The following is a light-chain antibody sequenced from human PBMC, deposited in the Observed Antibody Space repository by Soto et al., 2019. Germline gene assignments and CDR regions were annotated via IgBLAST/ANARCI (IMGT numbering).Light chain of an antibody. Sequence: EIVLTQSPGTLSVSPGGRATLSCAASQSLRSNLLAWYQQKPGQAPRLVIYDASSRAAGIPDRFSGSGSGTDFTLTITRLETEDFAVYYCQQYGSSPRWTFGQGTKVDIK. J-gene: IGKJ1*01. V-gene: IGKV3-20*01. CDR2: DAS. CDR1: QSLRSNL. CDR3: QQYGSSPRWT.